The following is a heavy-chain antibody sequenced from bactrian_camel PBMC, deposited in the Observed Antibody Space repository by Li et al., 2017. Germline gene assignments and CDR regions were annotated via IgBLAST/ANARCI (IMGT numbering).Heavy chain of an antibody. J-gene: IGHJ4*01. Sequence: HVQLVESGGGSVQAGGSLRLSCTASGYTFSSALPGYCMGWFRQAPGKEREGVATIDRGDNTNYADSVKARFTISKDNAKNTLYLQMNSLKPEDGGMYYCAALNETFGARFAWCSDFRGEGTQVTVS. V-gene: IGHV3S57*01. D-gene: IGHD1*01. CDR2: IDRGDNT. CDR1: GYTFSSALPGYC. CDR3: AALNETFGARFAWCSDF.